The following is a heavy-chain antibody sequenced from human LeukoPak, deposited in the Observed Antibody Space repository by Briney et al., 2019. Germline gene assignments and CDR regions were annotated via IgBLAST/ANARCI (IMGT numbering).Heavy chain of an antibody. CDR1: GGSISSSSYY. CDR2: IYYSGST. CDR3: ARDLPRRIGYCSSTSCSPRGFDP. D-gene: IGHD2-2*01. J-gene: IGHJ5*02. V-gene: IGHV4-39*07. Sequence: SETLSLTCTVSGGSISSSSYYWGWIRQPPGKGLEWIGSIYYSGSTNYNPSLKSRVTISVDTSKNQFSLKLSSVTAADTAVYYCARDLPRRIGYCSSTSCSPRGFDPWGQGTLVTVSS.